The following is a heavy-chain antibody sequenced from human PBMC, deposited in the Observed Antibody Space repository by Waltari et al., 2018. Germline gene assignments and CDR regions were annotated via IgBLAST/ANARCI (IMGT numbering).Heavy chain of an antibody. D-gene: IGHD1-26*01. CDR2: IKQEGSEK. CDR3: ARGSTVGGGAPYY. Sequence: EVQLVESGGGLVQPGGSLRLSCAASGFTFSSYWMSWVRQAPGKGLEWVANIKQEGSEKYYVDSVKGRFTISRDNAKNSLYLQMNSLRAEDTAVYYCARGSTVGGGAPYYWGQGTLVTVSS. CDR1: GFTFSSYW. V-gene: IGHV3-7*01. J-gene: IGHJ4*02.